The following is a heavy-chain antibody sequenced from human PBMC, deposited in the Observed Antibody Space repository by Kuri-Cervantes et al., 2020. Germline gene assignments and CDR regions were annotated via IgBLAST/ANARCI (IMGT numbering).Heavy chain of an antibody. D-gene: IGHD3-10*01. V-gene: IGHV3-48*02. J-gene: IGHJ6*02. Sequence: GGSLRLSCAASGFTFRSYTMNWVRQAPGKGLEWISYISSDSSTIYYLDSVKGRFTVSRDNAKNSLYLQMDSLRDEDTAVYYCARYGSGSYYYYGMDVWGQGTTVTVSS. CDR2: ISSDSSTI. CDR1: GFTFRSYT. CDR3: ARYGSGSYYYYGMDV.